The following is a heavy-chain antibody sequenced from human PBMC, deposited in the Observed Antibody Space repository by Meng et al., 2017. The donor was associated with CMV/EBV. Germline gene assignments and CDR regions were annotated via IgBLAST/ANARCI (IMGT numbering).Heavy chain of an antibody. Sequence: ASVKVSCKASGYTFTSYDINWVRQATGQGLEWMGWMNPNSGNTGYAQKFQGRVTITRNTSISIAYMELSSLRSEDTAVYYCARGPISPRYCSSTSCRYWFDPWGQGTLVTVSS. CDR1: GYTFTSYD. CDR3: ARGPISPRYCSSTSCRYWFDP. D-gene: IGHD2-2*01. J-gene: IGHJ5*02. V-gene: IGHV1-8*03. CDR2: MNPNSGNT.